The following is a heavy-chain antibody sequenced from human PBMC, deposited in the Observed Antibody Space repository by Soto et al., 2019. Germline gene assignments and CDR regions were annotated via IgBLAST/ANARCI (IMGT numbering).Heavy chain of an antibody. CDR1: GFTFSNAW. V-gene: IGHV3-15*07. CDR3: TTALRGYTYGYDSVPDY. D-gene: IGHD5-18*01. Sequence: GGSLRLSCAASGFTFSNAWMNWVRQAPGKGLEWVGRIKSETGGGTADYAAPVKGRFTISRDDSKNTLYLQMNSLKTEDTAVYYCTTALRGYTYGYDSVPDYWGQGTLVTVSS. J-gene: IGHJ4*02. CDR2: IKSETGGGTA.